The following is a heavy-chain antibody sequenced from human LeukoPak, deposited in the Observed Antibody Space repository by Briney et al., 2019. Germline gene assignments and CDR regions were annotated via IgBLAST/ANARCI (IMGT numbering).Heavy chain of an antibody. D-gene: IGHD4-11*01. CDR3: ARDEKYGNYYFDY. CDR1: GFTFSSYA. Sequence: GRSLRLSCAASGFTFSSYAMHWVRQAPGKGLEWVAVISYDGSNKYYAGSVKGRFTISRDNSKNTLYLQMNSLRAEDTAVYYCARDEKYGNYYFDYWGQGTLVTVSS. V-gene: IGHV3-30-3*01. CDR2: ISYDGSNK. J-gene: IGHJ4*02.